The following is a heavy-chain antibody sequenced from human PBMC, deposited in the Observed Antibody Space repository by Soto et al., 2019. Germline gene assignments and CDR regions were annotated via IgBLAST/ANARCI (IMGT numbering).Heavy chain of an antibody. V-gene: IGHV4-39*07. Sequence: SETLSLTCTVSGDSITSNSYFWAWIRQPPGKGLEWIGYIYYSGGTYYNPSLKSRVTMSVDTSKNQFSLKLSSVTAADTAVYYCARRYGGNLDYWGQGTLVTVSS. CDR3: ARRYGGNLDY. CDR2: IYYSGGT. J-gene: IGHJ4*02. CDR1: GDSITSNSYF. D-gene: IGHD1-26*01.